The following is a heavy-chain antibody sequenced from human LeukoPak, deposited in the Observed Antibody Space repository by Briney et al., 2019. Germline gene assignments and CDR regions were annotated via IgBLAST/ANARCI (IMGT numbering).Heavy chain of an antibody. CDR1: GYTLTSYG. CDR2: ISAYTGDT. J-gene: IGHJ6*03. V-gene: IGHV1-18*01. Sequence: GASVKVSCRASGYTLTSYGINWVRRAPGQGLEWLGWISAYTGDTKYAQNLQGRVNMTTDTSTSTAYMELKSLRSDDTAVYYCARVGFSKFYHHMDVWGKGTTVTVSS. D-gene: IGHD4-11*01. CDR3: ARVGFSKFYHHMDV.